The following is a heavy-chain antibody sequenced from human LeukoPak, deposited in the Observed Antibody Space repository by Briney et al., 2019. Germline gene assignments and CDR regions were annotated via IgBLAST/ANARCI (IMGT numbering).Heavy chain of an antibody. D-gene: IGHD1-1*01. Sequence: SEPLSLTCAVYGGSFSGYYWSWIRQPPGKGLEWIGEINHSGSTNYNPSLKSRVTISVDTSKNQFSLKLSSVTAADTAVYYCATRGKRALRPYYMDVWGKGTTVTVSS. J-gene: IGHJ6*03. CDR3: ATRGKRALRPYYMDV. CDR1: GGSFSGYY. V-gene: IGHV4-34*01. CDR2: INHSGST.